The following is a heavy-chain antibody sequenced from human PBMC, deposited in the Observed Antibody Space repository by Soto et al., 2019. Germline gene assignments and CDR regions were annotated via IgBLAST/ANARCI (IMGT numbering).Heavy chain of an antibody. Sequence: QVQLQESGPGLVKPSQTLSLTCTVSGDSINSGGHYWTWIRQPPGKGLEWIGYIYYSGSTNYNPSLKSRVSMSVDLSMTHCSLKLSSVTAADTAVYYCARRNTGGGEGFDSWGQGILVTVSS. CDR1: GDSINSGGHY. J-gene: IGHJ5*01. V-gene: IGHV4-30-4*01. CDR2: IYYSGST. D-gene: IGHD7-27*01. CDR3: ARRNTGGGEGFDS.